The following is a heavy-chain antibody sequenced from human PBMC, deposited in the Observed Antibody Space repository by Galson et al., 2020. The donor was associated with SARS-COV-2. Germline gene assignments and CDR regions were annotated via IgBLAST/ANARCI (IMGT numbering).Heavy chain of an antibody. CDR2: ISYDGSNK. J-gene: IGHJ4*02. CDR1: GFTFSSYG. D-gene: IGHD6-19*01. CDR3: AKDGAAVAGLYYFDY. Sequence: GGSLRLSCAASGFTFSSYGMHWVRQAPGKGLEWVAVISYDGSNKYYADSVKGRFTISRDNSKNTLYLQMNSLRAEDTAVYYCAKDGAAVAGLYYFDYWGQGTLVTVSS. V-gene: IGHV3-30*18.